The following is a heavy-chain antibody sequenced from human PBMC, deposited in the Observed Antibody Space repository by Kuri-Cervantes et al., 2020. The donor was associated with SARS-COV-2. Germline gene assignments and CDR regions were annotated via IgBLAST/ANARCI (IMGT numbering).Heavy chain of an antibody. CDR1: GGTFSSYA. CDR2: IIPIFGTA. D-gene: IGHD3-22*01. J-gene: IGHJ4*02. Sequence: SVKVSCKASGGTFSSYAISWVRQAPGQGLEWMGGIIPIFGTANYAQKFQGRVTITADKSTSTAYMELSSLRSEDTAVYYCARDYYYDSSGYYCRFGYWGQGTLVTVSS. CDR3: ARDYYYDSSGYYCRFGY. V-gene: IGHV1-69*06.